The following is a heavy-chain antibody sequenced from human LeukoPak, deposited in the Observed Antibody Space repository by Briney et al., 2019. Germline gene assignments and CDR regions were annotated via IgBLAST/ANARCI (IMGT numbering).Heavy chain of an antibody. V-gene: IGHV3-23*01. CDR3: AKDQYYYDSSGYYYGHDY. J-gene: IGHJ4*02. D-gene: IGHD3-22*01. Sequence: HSGGSLRLSCAASGFTFSSYAMSWVRQAPGKGLEWVLAISGSGGSTYYADSVKGRFTISRDNSKNTLYLQMNSLRAEDTAVYYCAKDQYYYDSSGYYYGHDYWGQGILVTVSS. CDR2: ISGSGGST. CDR1: GFTFSSYA.